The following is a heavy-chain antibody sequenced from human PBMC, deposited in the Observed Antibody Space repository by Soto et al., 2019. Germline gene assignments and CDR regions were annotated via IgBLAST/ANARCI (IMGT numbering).Heavy chain of an antibody. J-gene: IGHJ4*02. CDR3: AREGPPEDY. CDR2: ISSDGSHT. CDR1: GFTFSRSA. V-gene: IGHV3-30-3*01. Sequence: PGGSLRLSCAASGFTFSRSAIHWVRQAPGKGLEWVALISSDGSHTSYADSVKGRATISRDNAANTVYLLMNNLRVDDTAVYHCAREGPPEDYWGQGTLVTVSS.